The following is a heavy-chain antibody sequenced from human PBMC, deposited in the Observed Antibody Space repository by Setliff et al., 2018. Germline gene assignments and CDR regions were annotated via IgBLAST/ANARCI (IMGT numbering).Heavy chain of an antibody. J-gene: IGHJ4*02. CDR1: GFSFRDSW. Sequence: GSLRLSCAASGFSFRDSWMSWVRQAPGKGLEWVANINHDGIEKYYADSVKGRFTISRDNAKNSVYLQMNSLRAEDTAFYYCARGTYYDILIGYGGDYWGQGTLVTVSS. D-gene: IGHD3-9*01. CDR3: ARGTYYDILIGYGGDY. V-gene: IGHV3-7*03. CDR2: INHDGIEK.